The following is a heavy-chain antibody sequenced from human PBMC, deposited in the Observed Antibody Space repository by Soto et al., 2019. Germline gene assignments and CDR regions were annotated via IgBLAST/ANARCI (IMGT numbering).Heavy chain of an antibody. CDR1: GVDISSGNW. CDR3: ARAGHYTPGFDY. J-gene: IGHJ4*01. Sequence: QVQLQESGPGLVQPPGTLSLTCAVSGVDISSGNWRSWVRQPPGKGLEWIGEILHGGRSSYNPSLKGRVFVSMDESKNQFSLRLNSVTAADTAVYYCARAGHYTPGFDYWGQGTLVTVSS. D-gene: IGHD3-3*01. V-gene: IGHV4-4*03. CDR2: ILHGGRS.